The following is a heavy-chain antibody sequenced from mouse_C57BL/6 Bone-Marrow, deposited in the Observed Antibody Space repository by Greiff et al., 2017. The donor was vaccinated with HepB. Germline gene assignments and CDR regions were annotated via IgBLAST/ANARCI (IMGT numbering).Heavy chain of an antibody. V-gene: IGHV10-3*01. Sequence: GGGLVQPKGSLKLSCAASGFTFNTYAMHWVRQAPGKGLEWVARLRSKSSNYATYYADSVKDRFTISRGDSQSLLYLQMNNLKTEDTAMYYCVRDGYYDYDEGHYFDYWGQGTTLTVSS. D-gene: IGHD2-4*01. CDR1: GFTFNTYA. CDR3: VRDGYYDYDEGHYFDY. J-gene: IGHJ2*01. CDR2: LRSKSSNYAT.